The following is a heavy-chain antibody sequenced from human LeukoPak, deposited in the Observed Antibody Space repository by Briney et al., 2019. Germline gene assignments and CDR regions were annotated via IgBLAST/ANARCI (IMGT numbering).Heavy chain of an antibody. V-gene: IGHV3-23*01. CDR2: ISGSGDMT. CDR3: ARADRLGAALLASFDY. Sequence: PGGSLRLSCAASGFTFSDYVMSWVRQAPGKGLEWVSAISGSGDMTYYADSVKGRFTISRDNSKNTLYLQMNSLRAEDTAVYYCARADRLGAALLASFDYWGQGTLVTVSS. J-gene: IGHJ4*02. D-gene: IGHD3-16*01. CDR1: GFTFSDYV.